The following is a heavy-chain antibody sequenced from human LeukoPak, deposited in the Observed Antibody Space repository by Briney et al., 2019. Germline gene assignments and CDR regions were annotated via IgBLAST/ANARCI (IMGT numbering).Heavy chain of an antibody. V-gene: IGHV3-21*01. CDR2: ISSSSSYI. D-gene: IGHD4-17*01. CDR1: GFTFSSYS. Sequence: PGGSLRLSCAASGFTFSSYSMNWVRQAPGKGLEWVSSISSSSSYIYYADSVKGRFTISRDNAKNSLYLQMNSLRAEDTAVYYCAREENGDFPYYYYYMDVWGKGTMVTVSS. J-gene: IGHJ6*03. CDR3: AREENGDFPYYYYYMDV.